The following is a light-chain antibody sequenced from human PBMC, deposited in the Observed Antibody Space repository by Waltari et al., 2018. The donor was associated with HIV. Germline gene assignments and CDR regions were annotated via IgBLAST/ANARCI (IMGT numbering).Light chain of an antibody. J-gene: IGLJ3*02. CDR2: EVS. CDR1: SSDVGSYTL. V-gene: IGLV2-23*02. Sequence: QSALTQPASVSGSPAQSITLPCTGTSSDVGSYTLVSWYQQHPGKAPKLMIYEVSKRPSGGSNRFSGSKSGNTASLTISGLQAEDEADYYCCSYAGSSTWVFGGGTKLTVL. CDR3: CSYAGSSTWV.